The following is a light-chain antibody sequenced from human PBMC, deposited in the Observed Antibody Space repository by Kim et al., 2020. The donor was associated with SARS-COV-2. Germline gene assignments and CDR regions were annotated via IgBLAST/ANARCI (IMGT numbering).Light chain of an antibody. J-gene: IGLJ2*01. V-gene: IGLV2-8*01. CDR2: AVS. CDR3: SSYAGSNNVV. Sequence: GQSVPSSWTGTSSDVGDYNYVYWYQQRPGKAPKLMSYAVSKRPSAVPDRFSGSKSGNTASLTVSGLQAEDEADYYCSSYAGSNNVVFGGGTQLTVL. CDR1: SSDVGDYNY.